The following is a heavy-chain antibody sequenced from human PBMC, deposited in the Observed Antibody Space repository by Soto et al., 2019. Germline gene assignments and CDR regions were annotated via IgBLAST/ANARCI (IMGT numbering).Heavy chain of an antibody. V-gene: IGHV1-69*08. Sequence: QVQLVQSGAEVKKPGSSVRISCAASGATFNDYTFTWVRRAPGQGLEWMGRVIPLLDASNYAEKFQDRVTITADRSTSTVYMELSGLKPEASAIYYCASGKSQMTQDRMGFNYYMDVWGKGTTVTVSS. J-gene: IGHJ6*03. CDR2: VIPLLDAS. CDR3: ASGKSQMTQDRMGFNYYMDV. CDR1: GATFNDYT. D-gene: IGHD2-15*01.